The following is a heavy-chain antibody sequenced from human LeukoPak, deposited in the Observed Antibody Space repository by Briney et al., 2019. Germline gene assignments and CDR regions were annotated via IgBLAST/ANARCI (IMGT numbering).Heavy chain of an antibody. V-gene: IGHV3-21*01. CDR2: ISSSSSYI. J-gene: IGHJ6*02. Sequence: GGSLRLSCAASGFTFSSYSMNWVRQAPGKGLEWVSSISSSSSYIYYADSVKGRFTISRDNAENSLYLQMNSLRAEDTAVYYCARRAQLERRYFYYGMDVWGQGTTVTVSS. CDR1: GFTFSSYS. D-gene: IGHD1-1*01. CDR3: ARRAQLERRYFYYGMDV.